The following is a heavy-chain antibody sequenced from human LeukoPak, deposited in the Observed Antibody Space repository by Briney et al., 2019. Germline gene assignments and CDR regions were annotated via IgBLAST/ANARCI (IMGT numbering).Heavy chain of an antibody. CDR3: ATTNYGPDY. CDR1: GFTFSSYA. CDR2: ISGSGGST. J-gene: IGHJ4*02. Sequence: GGSLRLSWAASGFTFSSYAMGSARHPPGKGLEWVSAISGSGGSTYYADSLKVRFTISRDNSKNTLYLQMNSLRAEDTGVYYCATTNYGPDYWGQGTLVTVSS. D-gene: IGHD4-17*01. V-gene: IGHV3-23*01.